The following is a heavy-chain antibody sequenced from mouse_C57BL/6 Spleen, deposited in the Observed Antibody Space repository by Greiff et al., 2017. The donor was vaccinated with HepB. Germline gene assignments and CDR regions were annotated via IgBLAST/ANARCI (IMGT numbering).Heavy chain of an antibody. CDR1: GFTFSSYA. Sequence: EVQGVESGGGLVKPGGSLKLSCAASGFTFSSYAMSWVRQTPEKRLEWVATISDGGSYTYYPDNVKGRFTLSRDNAKNNLYLQMSHLKSEDTAMYYCARGLGFMDYWGQGTSVTVSS. J-gene: IGHJ4*01. V-gene: IGHV5-4*01. CDR3: ARGLGFMDY. D-gene: IGHD4-1*01. CDR2: ISDGGSYT.